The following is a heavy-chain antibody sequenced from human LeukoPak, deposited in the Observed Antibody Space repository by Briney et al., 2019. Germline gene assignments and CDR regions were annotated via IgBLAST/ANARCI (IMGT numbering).Heavy chain of an antibody. CDR1: GFTFSNYE. D-gene: IGHD5-18*01. CDR2: ISSSGSTI. J-gene: IGHJ4*02. V-gene: IGHV3-48*03. CDR3: AQIYTYGSAQFDY. Sequence: GGSLRLSCAASGFTFSNYEMNWVRQAPGKGLEWVSYISSSGSTIYYADSVKGRFTISRDNAKNSLYLQMNSLRAEDTAVYYCAQIYTYGSAQFDYWGQGTLVTVSS.